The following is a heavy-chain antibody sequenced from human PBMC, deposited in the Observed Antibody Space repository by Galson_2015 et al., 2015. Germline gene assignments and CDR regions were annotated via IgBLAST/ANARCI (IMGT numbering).Heavy chain of an antibody. D-gene: IGHD6-13*01. CDR1: GFTFSSYA. CDR3: AKNRGQKIAAAGD. J-gene: IGHJ4*02. Sequence: SLRLSCAASGFTFSSYAMSWVRQAPGKGLEWVSAISGSGGSTYYADSVKGRFTISRDNSKSTLYLQMNSPRAEDTAVYYCAKNRGQKIAAAGDWGQGTLVTVSS. CDR2: ISGSGGST. V-gene: IGHV3-23*01.